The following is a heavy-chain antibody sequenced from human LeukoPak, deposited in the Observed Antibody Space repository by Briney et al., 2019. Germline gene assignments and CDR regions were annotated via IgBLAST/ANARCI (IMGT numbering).Heavy chain of an antibody. CDR2: ISGNGGST. CDR3: ERGWTAGPTAFDS. V-gene: IGHV3-21*01. Sequence: WGSLRLSCAASGCTFSSYGMSWFRQAPAKGLEWVSGISGNGGSTHYARSVKGRVTISRDNAKNSLYLQMYSLRAEDTAVYYCERGWTAGPTAFDSWGQRTMVTVS. J-gene: IGHJ3*02. CDR1: GCTFSSYG. D-gene: IGHD2-15*01.